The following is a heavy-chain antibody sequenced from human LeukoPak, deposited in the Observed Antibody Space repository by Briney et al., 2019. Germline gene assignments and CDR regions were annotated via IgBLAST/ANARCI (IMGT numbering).Heavy chain of an antibody. V-gene: IGHV3-23*01. CDR1: GFTFSSYS. D-gene: IGHD1-1*01. Sequence: PGGSLRLSCEASGFTFSSYSMNWVRQAPGKGLEWVSTISNSDGNTYYADSVKGRFTISRDNSKNTLYLQMNSLTAEDTAIYYCAKATGTLGNWGQGTLVIVSS. CDR2: ISNSDGNT. J-gene: IGHJ4*02. CDR3: AKATGTLGN.